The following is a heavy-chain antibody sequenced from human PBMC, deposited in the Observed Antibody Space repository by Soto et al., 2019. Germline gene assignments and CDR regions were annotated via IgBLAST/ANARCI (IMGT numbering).Heavy chain of an antibody. D-gene: IGHD6-19*01. CDR3: ARDPVAGTYFDY. CDR1: GYTFTSYG. CDR2: INAYNGNT. V-gene: IGHV1-18*01. Sequence: QVQLVQSGAEVKKPGASVKVSCKASGYTFTSYGISWVRQATGQGLEWMGWINAYNGNTNYAQKLQGRVTMTTDTSTSTAYMELRILRSYDTSVFYCARDPVAGTYFDYWGQGTLVTVSS. J-gene: IGHJ4*02.